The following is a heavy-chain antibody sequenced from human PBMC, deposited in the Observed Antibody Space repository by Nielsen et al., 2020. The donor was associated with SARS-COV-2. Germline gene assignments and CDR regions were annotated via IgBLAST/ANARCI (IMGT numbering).Heavy chain of an antibody. CDR2: IYYSGST. D-gene: IGHD3-3*01. V-gene: IGHV4-61*01. CDR1: GGSVSSGSYY. J-gene: IGHJ4*02. CDR3: ARGDYDFWSGIDY. Sequence: SETLSLTCTVSGGSVSSGSYYWSWIRQPPGKGLEWIGYIYYSGSTNYNPSLKSRVTTSVDTSKNQFSLKLSSVTAADTAVYYCARGDYDFWSGIDYWGQGTLVTVSS.